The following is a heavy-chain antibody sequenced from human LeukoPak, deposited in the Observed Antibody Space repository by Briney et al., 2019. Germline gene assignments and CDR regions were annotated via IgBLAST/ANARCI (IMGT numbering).Heavy chain of an antibody. CDR2: ISDVGSNK. V-gene: IGHV3-30-3*01. CDR1: GFTFSSYA. CDR3: ATSYDSSGYPFDY. D-gene: IGHD3-22*01. Sequence: GGSLRLSCAASGFTFSSYAIHWVRQAPGKGLEWVAIISDVGSNKYYADSVKGRFTISRDNSKNTLYLQMNSLRAEDTAVYYCATSYDSSGYPFDYWGQGTLVTVSS. J-gene: IGHJ4*02.